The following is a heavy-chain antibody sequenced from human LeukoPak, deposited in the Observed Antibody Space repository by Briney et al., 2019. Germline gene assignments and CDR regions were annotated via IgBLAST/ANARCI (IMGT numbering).Heavy chain of an antibody. D-gene: IGHD6-13*01. CDR2: IRNDGTYK. V-gene: IGHV3-30*02. CDR1: GITFSNYG. CDR3: AKDRVTAAGYYFDY. Sequence: GGSLRLSCAASGITFSNYGMHWVRQAPGKGLEWVAFIRNDGTYKYYADSVKGRFTISRDNSKNTLYMQMNGLRADDTAVYYCAKDRVTAAGYYFDYWGQGTLVTVSS. J-gene: IGHJ4*02.